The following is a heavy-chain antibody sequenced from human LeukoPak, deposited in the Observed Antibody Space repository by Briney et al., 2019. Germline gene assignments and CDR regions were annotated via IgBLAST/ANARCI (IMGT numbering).Heavy chain of an antibody. V-gene: IGHV3-7*01. Sequence: GGSLRLSCAASGFTFSNYWMSWVRQAPGKGLECVANIKEDGSEKYYVDSVKGRFTISRDNTKNSLYLQMNSLRAEDTAVYYCARQGDDYWGHGTLVTVSS. CDR1: GFTFSNYW. J-gene: IGHJ4*01. CDR2: IKEDGSEK. CDR3: ARQGDDY. D-gene: IGHD3-16*01.